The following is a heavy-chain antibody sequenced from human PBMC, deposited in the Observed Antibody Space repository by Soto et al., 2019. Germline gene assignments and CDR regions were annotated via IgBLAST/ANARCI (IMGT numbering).Heavy chain of an antibody. CDR2: IRSKAYGGTT. CDR3: TRAQPHPYDSSGYYYGYYYYGMDV. V-gene: IGHV3-49*03. J-gene: IGHJ6*02. Sequence: GGSLRLSCTASGFTFGDYAMSWFRQAPGKGLEWVGFIRSKAYGGTTEYAASVKGRFTISRDDSKSIAYLQMNSLKTEDTAVYYCTRAQPHPYDSSGYYYGYYYYGMDVWGQGTTVTVSS. D-gene: IGHD3-22*01. CDR1: GFTFGDYA.